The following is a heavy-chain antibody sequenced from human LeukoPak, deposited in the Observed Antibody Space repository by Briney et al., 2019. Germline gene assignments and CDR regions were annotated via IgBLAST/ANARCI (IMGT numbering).Heavy chain of an antibody. Sequence: GGSLRLSCAASGFTFDDYGMSWVRQVPGKGLEWVSGINWNGGSTGYADSVRGRFAISRDNAKNSLFLQMNSLRAEDTALYYCVRMAFGISGYNGAYSCGQGTLVTVSS. CDR3: VRMAFGISGYNGAYS. CDR2: INWNGGST. J-gene: IGHJ4*02. D-gene: IGHD5-12*01. V-gene: IGHV3-20*04. CDR1: GFTFDDYG.